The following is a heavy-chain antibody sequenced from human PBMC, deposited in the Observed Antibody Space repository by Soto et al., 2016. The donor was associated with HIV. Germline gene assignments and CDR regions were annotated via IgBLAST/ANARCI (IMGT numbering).Heavy chain of an antibody. CDR1: GFTVSSNY. J-gene: IGHJ5*02. CDR2: IYSGGRT. V-gene: IGHV3-66*01. D-gene: IGHD1-1*01. Sequence: EVQLVESGGGLVQPGGSLRLSCAASGFTVSSNYMTWVRQAPGKGLEWVSVIYSGGRTYYADSVKGRFTISRDNSKNTLYLQMNSLRVGDTAVYYYAMAPRRITTTGTTNWFDPWGQGTLVTVSS. CDR3: AMAPRRITTTGTTNWFDP.